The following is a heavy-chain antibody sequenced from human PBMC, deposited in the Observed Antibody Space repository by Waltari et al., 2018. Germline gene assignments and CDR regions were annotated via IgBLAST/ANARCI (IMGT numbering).Heavy chain of an antibody. CDR3: ARGESSSWSRPFDY. V-gene: IGHV4-34*01. J-gene: IGHJ4*02. CDR2: INHSGAT. D-gene: IGHD6-13*01. CDR1: GGSFSGYY. Sequence: QVQLQQWGAGLLKPSETLSLTCAVYGGSFSGYYWSWIRRPPGKGLEWCGEINHSGATNYNPSLKSRVTISVDTSKNQFSLKLSSVTAADTAVYYCARGESSSWSRPFDYWGQGTLVTVSS.